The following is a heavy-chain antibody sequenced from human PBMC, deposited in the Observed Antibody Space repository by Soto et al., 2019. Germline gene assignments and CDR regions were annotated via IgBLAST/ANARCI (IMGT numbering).Heavy chain of an antibody. CDR2: ISYDGSKK. Sequence: GGSLRLSCAASGFTFSTYAMHWVRQAPGKGLEWVAVISYDGSKKYYADSVKGRFTISRDNSKNTLYLQLNSLRGEDTAVYYCARAGGGTTGTYFYYYGMDVWGQGTTVTVSS. CDR1: GFTFSTYA. D-gene: IGHD1-7*01. V-gene: IGHV3-30-3*01. CDR3: ARAGGGTTGTYFYYYGMDV. J-gene: IGHJ6*02.